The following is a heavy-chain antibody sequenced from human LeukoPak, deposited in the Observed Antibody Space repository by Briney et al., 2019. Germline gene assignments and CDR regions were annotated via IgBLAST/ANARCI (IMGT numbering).Heavy chain of an antibody. Sequence: GGSLRLSCAVSGFTVSGNYMSWVRQAPGKGLEWVSLIYSGGTTYYADSVKGRFTISRDNSKNTLYLQMNSLRAEDMALYYCAKELDSSGFDYWGQGTLVTVSS. CDR1: GFTVSGNY. CDR2: IYSGGTT. J-gene: IGHJ4*02. CDR3: AKELDSSGFDY. D-gene: IGHD3-9*01. V-gene: IGHV3-53*05.